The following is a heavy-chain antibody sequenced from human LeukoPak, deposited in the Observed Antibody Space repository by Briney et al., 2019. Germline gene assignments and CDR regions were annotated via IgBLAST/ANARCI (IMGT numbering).Heavy chain of an antibody. Sequence: PGGSLTLSCAASGCTFSSYTRRWCRRAPAEGLQWGSAISGRGGRTYYTDSLNGRFTISIDNSKNTLYLQMNSLRAEETAVYYCAPGGPGYYFDYWGQGTLVTVSS. CDR1: GCTFSSYT. D-gene: IGHD3-10*01. V-gene: IGHV3-23*01. J-gene: IGHJ4*02. CDR3: APGGPGYYFDY. CDR2: ISGRGGRT.